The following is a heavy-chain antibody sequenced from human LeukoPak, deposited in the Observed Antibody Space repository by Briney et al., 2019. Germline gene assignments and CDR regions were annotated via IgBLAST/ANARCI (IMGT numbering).Heavy chain of an antibody. D-gene: IGHD2-15*01. CDR2: IKQDGSEK. V-gene: IGHV3-7*01. J-gene: IGHJ4*02. Sequence: GGSLRLSCADSGFTFSSYWMSWVRQAPGKGLEWVANIKQDGSEKYYVDSVKGRFTISRDNAKNSLYLQMSSLRAEDTAVYYCASQLSSGVFDYWGQGTLVTVSS. CDR1: GFTFSSYW. CDR3: ASQLSSGVFDY.